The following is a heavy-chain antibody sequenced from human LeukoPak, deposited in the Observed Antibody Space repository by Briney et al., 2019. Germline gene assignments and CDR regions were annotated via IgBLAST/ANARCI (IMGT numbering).Heavy chain of an antibody. Sequence: SETLSLTCTVSGGSISSYYWNWIRQPPGKGLEWIGYIYYSGSTNYNPSLKSRVTISVDTSKNQFSLKLSSVPAADTAVYSCARDSTPVVTAPADAFDIWGQGTMVTVSS. V-gene: IGHV4-59*01. J-gene: IGHJ3*02. CDR1: GGSISSYY. CDR2: IYYSGST. CDR3: ARDSTPVVTAPADAFDI. D-gene: IGHD2-21*02.